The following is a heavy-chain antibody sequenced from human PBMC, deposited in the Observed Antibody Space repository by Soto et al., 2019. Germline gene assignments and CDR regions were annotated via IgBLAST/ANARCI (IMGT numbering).Heavy chain of an antibody. Sequence: GGSLRLSCVASGFTFSSYSMVWVRQAPGKGLEWISYIFVSSTTIYYADSVKGRFTVSRDNAQNSLFLLMNSLRVEDTAVYYRARDSHWAFYEWGWGTLVPVA. CDR1: GFTFSSYS. CDR2: IFVSSTTI. V-gene: IGHV3-48*04. D-gene: IGHD7-27*01. CDR3: ARDSHWAFYE. J-gene: IGHJ4*02.